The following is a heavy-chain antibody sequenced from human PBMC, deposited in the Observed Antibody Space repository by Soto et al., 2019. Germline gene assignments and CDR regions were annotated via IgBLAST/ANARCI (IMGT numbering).Heavy chain of an antibody. CDR2: INHSGST. V-gene: IGHV4-34*01. J-gene: IGHJ3*02. CDR3: ARRRPKQQLVYFAFDI. Sequence: PLETLSLTSAVYGGSFIGYYWSWIRQPTGKGLEWIGEINHSGSTNYNPSLKSRVTISVDTSKNQFSLKLSSVTAADTAVYYCARRRPKQQLVYFAFDIWGQGTMVTVSS. CDR1: GGSFIGYY. D-gene: IGHD6-13*01.